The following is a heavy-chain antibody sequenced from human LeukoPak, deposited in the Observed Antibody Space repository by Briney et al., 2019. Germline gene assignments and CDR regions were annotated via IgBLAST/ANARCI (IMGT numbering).Heavy chain of an antibody. J-gene: IGHJ4*02. CDR2: VYTSGST. D-gene: IGHD2-15*01. CDR3: ARARGRLLLIDY. Sequence: SETLSLTCTVSGGSISGYYWSWIRQPAGKGLEWIGRVYTSGSTNYNPSLKSRVTMSVDTSKNQFSLNLTSVTAADSAVYYCARARGRLLLIDYWGQGTLVTVSS. V-gene: IGHV4-4*07. CDR1: GGSISGYY.